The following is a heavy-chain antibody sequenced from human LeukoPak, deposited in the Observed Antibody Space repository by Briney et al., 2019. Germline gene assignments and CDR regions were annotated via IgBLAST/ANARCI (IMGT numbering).Heavy chain of an antibody. Sequence: SVKVSCKASGGTFSSYAISWVRQAPGQGLEWMGGIIPIFGTANYAQKFQGRVTITTDESTSTAYMELSSLRSEDTAVYYCARDSYYDFWSGYPHKMKMQDAFDIWGQGTMVTVSS. D-gene: IGHD3-3*01. CDR2: IIPIFGTA. V-gene: IGHV1-69*05. CDR3: ARDSYYDFWSGYPHKMKMQDAFDI. J-gene: IGHJ3*02. CDR1: GGTFSSYA.